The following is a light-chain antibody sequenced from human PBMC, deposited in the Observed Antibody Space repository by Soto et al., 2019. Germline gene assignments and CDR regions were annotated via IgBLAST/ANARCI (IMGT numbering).Light chain of an antibody. CDR2: EVS. J-gene: IGLJ2*01. V-gene: IGLV2-14*01. CDR1: SSDVGSYNY. CDR3: SSYTTSNTVI. Sequence: QSVLTQPASVSGSPGQSITISCTGTSSDVGSYNYVSWYQQHPGKGPKLMIYEVSNRPSGVSFRFSGSKSGNTASLTISGLQVEDEADYYCSSYTTSNTVIFGGGTKVTVL.